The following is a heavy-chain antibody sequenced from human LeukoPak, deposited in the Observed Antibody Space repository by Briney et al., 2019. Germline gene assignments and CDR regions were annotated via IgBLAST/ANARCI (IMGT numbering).Heavy chain of an antibody. CDR1: GGSFSGYY. CDR2: INHSGST. V-gene: IGHV4-34*01. J-gene: IGHJ4*02. Sequence: SETLYLTCAVYGGSFSGYYWSWIRQPPGKGLEWIGEINHSGSTNYNPSLKSRVTISVDTSKNQFSLKLSSVTAADTAVYYCARGRRENKYSSGWSTGGDYWGQGTLVTVSS. D-gene: IGHD6-19*01. CDR3: ARGRRENKYSSGWSTGGDY.